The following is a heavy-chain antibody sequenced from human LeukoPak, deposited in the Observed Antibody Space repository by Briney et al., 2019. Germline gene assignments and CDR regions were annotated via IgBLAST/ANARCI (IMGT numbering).Heavy chain of an antibody. CDR2: IYNGGST. CDR1: GGSISSYY. CDR3: ARRDDFWSGYAFDI. J-gene: IGHJ3*02. D-gene: IGHD3-3*01. V-gene: IGHV4-59*12. Sequence: KSSETLSLTCTVSGGSISSYYWSWIRQPPGKGPEWIGYIYNGGSTNYNPSLKSRVTISVDTSKNQFSLKLSSVTAADTAVYYCARRDDFWSGYAFDIWGQGTMVTVSS.